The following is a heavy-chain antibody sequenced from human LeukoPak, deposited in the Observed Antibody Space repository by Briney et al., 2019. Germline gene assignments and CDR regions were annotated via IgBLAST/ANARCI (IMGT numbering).Heavy chain of an antibody. J-gene: IGHJ6*02. Sequence: ASVKVSCKVSGYTLTELSIHWVRQAPGKGLEWMGGFDPEDGETIYAQKFQGRVTMTEDTSTDTAYMELSSLRSEDTAVYYCATSLRNTPYYYYGMDVWGQGTTVTVSS. CDR1: GYTLTELS. D-gene: IGHD1-14*01. CDR2: FDPEDGET. CDR3: ATSLRNTPYYYYGMDV. V-gene: IGHV1-24*01.